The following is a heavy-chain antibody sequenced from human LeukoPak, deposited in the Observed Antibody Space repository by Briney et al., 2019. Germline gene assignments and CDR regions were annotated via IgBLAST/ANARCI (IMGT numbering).Heavy chain of an antibody. V-gene: IGHV3-7*01. D-gene: IGHD3-10*01. J-gene: IGHJ4*02. CDR2: IKEDGSEK. CDR3: ALTPDYYGSGSFDY. Sequence: GGSLRLSCAASGFTFSKYWMSWVRQAPGKGLEWVADIKEDGSEKYYVDSVKGRFTISRDNAKNALFLQMISLRAEDTAVYYCALTPDYYGSGSFDYWGQGTLVTVSS. CDR1: GFTFSKYW.